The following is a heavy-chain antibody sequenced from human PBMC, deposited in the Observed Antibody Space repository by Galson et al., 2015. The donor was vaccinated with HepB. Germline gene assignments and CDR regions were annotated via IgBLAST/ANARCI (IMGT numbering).Heavy chain of an antibody. Sequence: SLRLSCAASGFTFSSYSMNWVRQAPGKGLEWVSSISSSSSYIYYADSVKGRFTISRDNAKNSLYLQMNSLRAEDTAVYYCARDLRLGELSLNTGRLDYWGQGTLVTVSS. CDR2: ISSSSSYI. D-gene: IGHD3-16*02. CDR3: ARDLRLGELSLNTGRLDY. J-gene: IGHJ4*02. CDR1: GFTFSSYS. V-gene: IGHV3-21*01.